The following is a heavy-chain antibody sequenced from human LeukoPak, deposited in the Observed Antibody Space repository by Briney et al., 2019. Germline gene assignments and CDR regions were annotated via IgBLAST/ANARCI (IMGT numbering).Heavy chain of an antibody. CDR2: IRNKANSYTT. D-gene: IGHD6-13*01. Sequence: GGSLRLSCAGSGFIFSDHYMDWVRQAPGKGLEWLAQIRNKANSYTTFYAASVQGRFTISRDDSQSSLYLQMNSLRAEDTAVYYCANKIAAAGGFDYWGQGTLVTVSS. V-gene: IGHV3-72*01. CDR3: ANKIAAAGGFDY. J-gene: IGHJ4*02. CDR1: GFIFSDHY.